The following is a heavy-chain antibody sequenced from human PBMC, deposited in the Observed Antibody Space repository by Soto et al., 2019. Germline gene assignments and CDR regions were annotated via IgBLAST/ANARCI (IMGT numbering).Heavy chain of an antibody. CDR2: INPNSGGT. CDR1: GYTFTGYY. CDR3: ARAIDFWSGYTSYYGMDV. J-gene: IGHJ6*02. Sequence: ASVKVSCKASGYTFTGYYMHWVRQAPGQGLEWMGWINPNSGGTNYAQKFQGWVTMTRDTSISTAYMELSRLRSDDTAVYYCARAIDFWSGYTSYYGMDVWGQGTTVTVSS. V-gene: IGHV1-2*04. D-gene: IGHD3-3*01.